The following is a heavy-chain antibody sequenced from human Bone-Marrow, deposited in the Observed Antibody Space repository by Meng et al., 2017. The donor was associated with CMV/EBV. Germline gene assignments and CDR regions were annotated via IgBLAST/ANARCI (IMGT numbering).Heavy chain of an antibody. CDR2: IYYSGST. Sequence: GGSISSSNWWSWVRQPPGKGLEWIGEIYYSGSTNYNPSLKSRVTISVDKSKNQFSLKLSSVTVADTAVYYCARAERDYDFWSGPLDYWGQGTLVTVSS. V-gene: IGHV4-4*02. CDR3: ARAERDYDFWSGPLDY. CDR1: GGSISSSNW. J-gene: IGHJ4*02. D-gene: IGHD3-3*01.